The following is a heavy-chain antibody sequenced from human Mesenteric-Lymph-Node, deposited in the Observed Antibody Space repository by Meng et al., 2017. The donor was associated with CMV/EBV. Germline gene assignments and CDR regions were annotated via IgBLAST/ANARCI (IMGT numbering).Heavy chain of an antibody. Sequence: GESLKISCAATGIAFSSYWMDWVRQAPGKGLEWVASIRNDGKEIFYADSVKGRFTISRDNARSVLSLQMSGLRVEDTAVYYCARDLLRSGSYYYYYGMDVWGQGTTVTVSS. CDR2: IRNDGKEI. J-gene: IGHJ6*02. CDR1: GIAFSSYW. CDR3: ARDLLRSGSYYYYYGMDV. D-gene: IGHD1-26*01. V-gene: IGHV3-7*01.